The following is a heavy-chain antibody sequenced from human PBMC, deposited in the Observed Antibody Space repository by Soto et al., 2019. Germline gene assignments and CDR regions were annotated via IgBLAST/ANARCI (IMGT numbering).Heavy chain of an antibody. V-gene: IGHV1-69*06. J-gene: IGHJ4*02. CDR1: GGTFSSYA. CDR2: IIPIFGTA. Sequence: ASVKVSCKASGGTFSSYAISWVRQAPGQGLEWMGGIIPIFGTANYAQKFQGRVTITADKSTSTAYMELSSLRSEDTAVYYCARGGYCSSTSCYTVFDYWGQGTLVTVSS. D-gene: IGHD2-2*02. CDR3: ARGGYCSSTSCYTVFDY.